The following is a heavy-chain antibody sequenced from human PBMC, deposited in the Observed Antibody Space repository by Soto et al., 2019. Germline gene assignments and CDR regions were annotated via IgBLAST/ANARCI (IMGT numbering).Heavy chain of an antibody. CDR3: AKDLEDSSSWPLGALYYYFGMDV. V-gene: IGHV3-23*01. Sequence: GGSLRLSCAASGFTFSSYAMSWVRQAPGKGLEWVSAISGSGGSTYYADSVKGRFTISRDNSKNTLYLQMSSLRAEDTAVYYCAKDLEDSSSWPLGALYYYFGMDVWGQGTTVTVSS. D-gene: IGHD6-13*01. CDR2: ISGSGGST. J-gene: IGHJ6*02. CDR1: GFTFSSYA.